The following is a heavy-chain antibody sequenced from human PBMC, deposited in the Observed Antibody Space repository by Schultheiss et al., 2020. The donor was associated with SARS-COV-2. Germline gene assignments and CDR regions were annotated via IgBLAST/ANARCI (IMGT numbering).Heavy chain of an antibody. V-gene: IGHV4-34*01. D-gene: IGHD1-26*01. CDR1: GGSFSGYY. CDR2: INHSGST. J-gene: IGHJ5*02. CDR3: ARLPRGGSYSLS. Sequence: SETLSLTCAVYGGSFSGYYWSWIRQPPGKGLEWIGEINHSGSTNYNPSLKSRVTISVDTSKNQFSLKLSSVTAADTAVYYCARLPRGGSYSLSWGQGTLGTVSS.